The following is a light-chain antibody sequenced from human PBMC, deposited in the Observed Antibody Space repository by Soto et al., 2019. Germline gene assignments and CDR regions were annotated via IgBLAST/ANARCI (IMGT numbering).Light chain of an antibody. CDR2: AAS. J-gene: IGKJ2*01. CDR3: LQYGSYPFT. CDR1: QGINNH. V-gene: IGKV1-16*01. Sequence: DVQMAQSPSSLSASVGDRVTFTCRASQGINNHVVWFQQKPGKAPKSLIYAASTLQTGVPSRFSGSESGTDFNLTISSLQPEDYATYSCLQYGSYPFTFGQGTKLEIK.